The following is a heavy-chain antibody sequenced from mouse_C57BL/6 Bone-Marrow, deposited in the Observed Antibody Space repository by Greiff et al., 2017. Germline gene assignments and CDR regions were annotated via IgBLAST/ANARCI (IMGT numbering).Heavy chain of an antibody. J-gene: IGHJ2*01. CDR1: GFTFSSYA. D-gene: IGHD1-1*01. Sequence: EVKLVESGGGLVKPGGSLKLSCAASGFTFSSYAMSWVRQTPEKRLEWVATISDGGSYTYYPDNVKGRFTISRDNAKNNLYLQMSHLKSEDTAMYYCARDPYYGSSYFDYWGQGTTLTVSS. CDR2: ISDGGSYT. CDR3: ARDPYYGSSYFDY. V-gene: IGHV5-4*01.